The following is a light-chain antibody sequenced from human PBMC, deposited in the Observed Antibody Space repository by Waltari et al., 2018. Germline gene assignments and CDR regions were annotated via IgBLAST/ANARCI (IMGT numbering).Light chain of an antibody. CDR3: CSYVGSRIVV. V-gene: IGLV2-23*02. CDR1: SSDVGSYNI. Sequence: QSALTQPASVSGSPGQSITISCTGTSSDVGSYNIVSWYQQHPGKVPKLMIYEVSKRPSGISNRFSGSKSGNTASLTISGLQAEDEADYYCCSYVGSRIVVFGGGTKMTVL. J-gene: IGLJ2*01. CDR2: EVS.